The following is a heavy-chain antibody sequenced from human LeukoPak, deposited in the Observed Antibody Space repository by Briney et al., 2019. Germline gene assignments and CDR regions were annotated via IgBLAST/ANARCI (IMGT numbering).Heavy chain of an antibody. Sequence: KPGGSLRLSCAASGFTFSSYVLSWVRQAPGKGLEWVSSISSGSTYISYADSLKGRFTISRDNAKNSLYLQMNSLRAEDTAVYYCARGGSSGPYYFDYWGQGTLVTVSS. CDR1: GFTFSSYV. J-gene: IGHJ4*02. D-gene: IGHD3-22*01. CDR3: ARGGSSGPYYFDY. CDR2: ISSGSTYI. V-gene: IGHV3-21*01.